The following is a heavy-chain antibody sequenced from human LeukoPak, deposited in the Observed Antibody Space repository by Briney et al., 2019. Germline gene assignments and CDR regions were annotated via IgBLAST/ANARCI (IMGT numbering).Heavy chain of an antibody. V-gene: IGHV1-3*01. CDR2: INAGKGNT. Sequence: ASVKVSCKASGYSLTSDAMHWVRQAPGQRLEWMGWINAGKGNTKYSQKFQGRVTITRDTSASTAYMELSSLRYEDTAVYYCARDTPPLSSGLYGMDVWGQGTTVTVSS. D-gene: IGHD3-22*01. CDR3: ARDTPPLSSGLYGMDV. CDR1: GYSLTSDA. J-gene: IGHJ6*02.